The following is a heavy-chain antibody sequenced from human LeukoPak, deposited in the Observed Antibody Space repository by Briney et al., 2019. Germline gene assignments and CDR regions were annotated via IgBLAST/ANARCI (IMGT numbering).Heavy chain of an antibody. D-gene: IGHD1-26*01. CDR3: ASQWEGMRYFDY. J-gene: IGHJ4*02. V-gene: IGHV1-46*01. Sequence: ASVKVSCKASGYTFTSYYMHWVRQAPGQGLEWMGIINPSGGSTSYAQKFQGRVTKTRDTSTSTVYMELSSLRSEDTAVYYCASQWEGMRYFDYWGQGTLVTVSS. CDR1: GYTFTSYY. CDR2: INPSGGST.